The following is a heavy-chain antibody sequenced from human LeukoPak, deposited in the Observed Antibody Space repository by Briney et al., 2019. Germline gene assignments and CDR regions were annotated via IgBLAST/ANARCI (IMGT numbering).Heavy chain of an antibody. CDR3: ARVGAVTGHGDFDY. D-gene: IGHD6-19*01. CDR2: IYYGGST. Sequence: KTSETLSLTCTVSGGSISSGSYYWGWIRQPPGKGLEWIASIYYGGSTYYNPSLKSRVTISEDTSKNQFSLKLSSVTAADTAVYYCARVGAVTGHGDFDYWGQGTLVTVSS. CDR1: GGSISSGSYY. J-gene: IGHJ4*02. V-gene: IGHV4-39*07.